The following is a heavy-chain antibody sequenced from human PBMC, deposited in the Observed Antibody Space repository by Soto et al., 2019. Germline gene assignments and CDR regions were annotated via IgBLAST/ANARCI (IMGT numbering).Heavy chain of an antibody. V-gene: IGHV3-23*01. CDR1: GFTFRRYT. CDR2: VSQSGNKT. D-gene: IGHD1-1*01. CDR3: AKALDDDGDTD. Sequence: EVRLLESGGGLAQPGGSLRLSCAASGFTFRRYTMSWVRQAPGKGLEWIAGVSQSGNKTFYADSVRGRFIISRDNYRNTLFLQMSNVRGDDTALYFCAKALDDDGDTDWGQGTLVTVSS. J-gene: IGHJ4*02.